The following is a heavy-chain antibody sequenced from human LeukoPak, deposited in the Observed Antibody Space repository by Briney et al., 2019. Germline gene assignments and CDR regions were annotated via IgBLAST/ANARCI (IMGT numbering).Heavy chain of an antibody. CDR3: ARERAYYFDY. J-gene: IGHJ4*02. Sequence: GSSVKVSCKAAGGTFSSYAISWVRQAPGQGLEWMGGIIPIFGTANYAQKFQGRVTITADESTSTAYVELSSLRSEDTAVYYCARERAYYFDYWGQGTLVTVSS. V-gene: IGHV1-69*01. CDR1: GGTFSSYA. CDR2: IIPIFGTA.